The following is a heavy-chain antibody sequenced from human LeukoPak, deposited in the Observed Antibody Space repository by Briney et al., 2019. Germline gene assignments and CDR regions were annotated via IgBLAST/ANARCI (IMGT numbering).Heavy chain of an antibody. J-gene: IGHJ4*02. D-gene: IGHD3-10*01. V-gene: IGHV4-59*01. CDR3: ARAEDYYGSAGLIDY. CDR2: IYYSGST. CDR1: GGSISSYY. Sequence: SETLSLTCTVSGGSISSYYWSWIRQPPGKGLEWIGYIYYSGSTNYNPSLKSRVTISVDTSKNQFSLKLSSVTAADTAVYYCARAEDYYGSAGLIDYWGQGTLVTLSS.